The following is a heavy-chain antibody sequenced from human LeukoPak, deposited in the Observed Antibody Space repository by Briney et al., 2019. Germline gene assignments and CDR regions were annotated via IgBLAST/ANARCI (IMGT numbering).Heavy chain of an antibody. V-gene: IGHV4-59*01. Sequence: SETLSLTCAVSGVSITSYYRSWIRQPPGKGLEWIGYNYYSGSSNYNPSLKSRVTISLDTSNSQFSLKLSSVTAADTAVYYCARAARGSGSNDYWGQGTQVTVSS. D-gene: IGHD6-19*01. CDR2: NYYSGSS. J-gene: IGHJ4*02. CDR3: ARAARGSGSNDY. CDR1: GVSITSYY.